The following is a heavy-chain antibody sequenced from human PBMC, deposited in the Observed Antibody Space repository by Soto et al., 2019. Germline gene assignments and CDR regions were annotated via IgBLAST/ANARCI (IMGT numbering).Heavy chain of an antibody. CDR2: INAGNGNT. V-gene: IGHV1-3*01. Sequence: ASVKVSCKASGYTFTSYAMHWVRQAPGQRLEWMGWINAGNGNTKYAQKFQGRVTITTDTSASTAYMELSSLRSEDTAVYYCARAGYSGYDYYYGMDVWGQGTTVTVSS. J-gene: IGHJ6*02. CDR3: ARAGYSGYDYYYGMDV. D-gene: IGHD5-12*01. CDR1: GYTFTSYA.